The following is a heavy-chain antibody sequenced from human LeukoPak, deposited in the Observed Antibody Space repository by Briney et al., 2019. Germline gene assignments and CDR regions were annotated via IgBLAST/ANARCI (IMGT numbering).Heavy chain of an antibody. D-gene: IGHD3-22*01. CDR2: IYYSGST. J-gene: IGHJ4*02. V-gene: IGHV4-59*01. CDR1: GGSISSYY. Sequence: SDTLSLTCTVSGGSISSYYWSWIRQPPGKGLEWIGYIYYSGSTNYNPSLKSRVTLSVDTSKNQFSLKLSSVTAADTAVYCCARDRESGYYVYWGQGTLGTVSS. CDR3: ARDRESGYYVY.